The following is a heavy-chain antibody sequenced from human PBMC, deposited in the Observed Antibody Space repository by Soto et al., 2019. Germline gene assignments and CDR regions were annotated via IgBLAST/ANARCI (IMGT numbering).Heavy chain of an antibody. D-gene: IGHD5-18*01. CDR1: GFTFTTYS. V-gene: IGHV3-21*01. CDR2: ISSSSSYI. Sequence: PGGSLRLSCAASGFTFTTYSMNWVRQAPGKGLDWVSSISSSSSYIYYADSVKGRFTISRDNAKNSLYLQMNGLRAEDTALYYCARETAWKALPDVWGQGTTVTVSS. CDR3: ARETAWKALPDV. J-gene: IGHJ6*02.